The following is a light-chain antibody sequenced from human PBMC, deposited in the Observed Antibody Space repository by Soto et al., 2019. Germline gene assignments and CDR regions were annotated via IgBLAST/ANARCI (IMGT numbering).Light chain of an antibody. J-gene: IGKJ1*01. V-gene: IGKV1-39*01. CDR3: QQSSSTPRT. CDR1: QSISSY. CDR2: AAS. Sequence: EIQMTQSPSSLSASVGDRVTITCRASQSISSYLDWYQQKPGKAPKLLIYAASSLQSGVPSRFSGSGSGTDFTLTISSLQPEDFATYYCQQSSSTPRTFGQGTKVDI.